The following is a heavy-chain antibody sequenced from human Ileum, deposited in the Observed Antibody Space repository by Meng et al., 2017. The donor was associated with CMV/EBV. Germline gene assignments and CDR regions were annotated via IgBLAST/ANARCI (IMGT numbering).Heavy chain of an antibody. Sequence: SCRASGYTFTSNNMIWVRQAPGQGPEWMGWIDTNTGHPTYAQGFTGRFVFSLDTSVSTAYLQISSLKAEDTAVYYCARDGLSGRYFDYWGQGTLVTVSS. J-gene: IGHJ4*02. D-gene: IGHD1-26*01. CDR3: ARDGLSGRYFDY. V-gene: IGHV7-4-1*02. CDR1: GYTFTSNN. CDR2: IDTNTGHP.